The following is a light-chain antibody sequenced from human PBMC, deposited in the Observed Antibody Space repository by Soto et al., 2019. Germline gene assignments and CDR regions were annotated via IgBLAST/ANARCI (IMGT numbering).Light chain of an antibody. CDR1: QSISSY. Sequence: DIQMTQSPSSLSASVGDRVTITCRASQSISSYLNWYQQKPGKAPKLLIYAASSLQSGLPSRFSGSGSGTDFTLTISSLQPEDFATYYCQQRYSTPPITFGQGTRLEMK. J-gene: IGKJ5*01. CDR3: QQRYSTPPIT. V-gene: IGKV1-39*01. CDR2: AAS.